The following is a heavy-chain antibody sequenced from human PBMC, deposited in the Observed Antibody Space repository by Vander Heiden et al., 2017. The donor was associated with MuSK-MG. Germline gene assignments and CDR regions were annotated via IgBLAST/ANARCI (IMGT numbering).Heavy chain of an antibody. CDR3: ARGRWGWVSRGDDVFDI. J-gene: IGHJ3*02. CDR2: ITGSSSYI. V-gene: IGHV3-21*01. CDR1: GFTFSSYS. D-gene: IGHD3-10*01. Sequence: EVQLVESGGGLVKPGGSLRLSCAASGFTFSSYSMNWVRQAPGKGLGWVSFITGSSSYIYYADSVKGRFTTSRDNAQNSLYLQMNSLRAEHTPVYYCARGRWGWVSRGDDVFDIWVEGTLVAVYS.